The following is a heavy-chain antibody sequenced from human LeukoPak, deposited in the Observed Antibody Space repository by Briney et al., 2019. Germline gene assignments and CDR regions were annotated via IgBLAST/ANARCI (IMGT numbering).Heavy chain of an antibody. Sequence: GGSLRLSCAASGFTFSSYWMSWVRQAPGKGLEWVANIKQDGSEKYYVDSVRGRFTISRDNAKNSLYLQMNSLRAEDTAVYYCARDDSRDGYNTHYYGMDVWGQGTTVTVSS. J-gene: IGHJ6*02. CDR2: IKQDGSEK. D-gene: IGHD5-24*01. V-gene: IGHV3-7*01. CDR3: ARDDSRDGYNTHYYGMDV. CDR1: GFTFSSYW.